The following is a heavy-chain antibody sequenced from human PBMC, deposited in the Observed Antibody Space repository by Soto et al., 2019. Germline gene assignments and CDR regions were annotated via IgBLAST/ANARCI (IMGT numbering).Heavy chain of an antibody. D-gene: IGHD2-2*01. Sequence: ASVKVSCKASGYTFTSYGISWVRQAPGQGLEWMGWISAYNGNTNYAQKLQGRATMTTDTSTSTAYMELRSLRSDDTAVYYCARDRAAIRDYYYYGMDVWGQGTTVTVSS. V-gene: IGHV1-18*01. J-gene: IGHJ6*02. CDR2: ISAYNGNT. CDR1: GYTFTSYG. CDR3: ARDRAAIRDYYYYGMDV.